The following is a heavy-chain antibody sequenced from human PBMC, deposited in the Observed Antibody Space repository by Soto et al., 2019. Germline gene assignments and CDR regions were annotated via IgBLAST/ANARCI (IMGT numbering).Heavy chain of an antibody. CDR3: ARDLGGSLTRSDAFDI. D-gene: IGHD2-15*01. J-gene: IGHJ3*02. CDR2: IKQDGSEK. CDR1: GSTFSSYW. V-gene: IGHV3-7*01. Sequence: QAGGSLRLSCAASGSTFSSYWMSWVRQAPGRGLEWVANIKQDGSEKYYVDSVKGRFTISRDNAKNSLYLQMNSLRAEDTAVYYCARDLGGSLTRSDAFDIWGQGTMVTVSS.